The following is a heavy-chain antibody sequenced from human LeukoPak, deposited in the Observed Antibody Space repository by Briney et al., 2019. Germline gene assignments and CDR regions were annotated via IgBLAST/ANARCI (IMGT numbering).Heavy chain of an antibody. CDR3: AKDSCSSTSCRGYFDY. V-gene: IGHV3-23*01. CDR2: ISGSGGNT. D-gene: IGHD2-2*01. Sequence: TGESLRLSCAPSGFIFSSYAMSWVRHAPGKWLEWVSAISGSGGNTYYADSVKGRFTISRDNSKNTLYLQMNSLRAEDTAVYSCAKDSCSSTSCRGYFDYWGQGTLVTVSS. J-gene: IGHJ4*02. CDR1: GFIFSSYA.